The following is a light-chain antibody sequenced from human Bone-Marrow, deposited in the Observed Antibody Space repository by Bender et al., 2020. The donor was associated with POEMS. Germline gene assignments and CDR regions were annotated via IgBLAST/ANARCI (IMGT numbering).Light chain of an antibody. CDR3: SSYATSSSPVL. J-gene: IGLJ2*01. CDR2: EVR. V-gene: IGLV2-14*02. CDR1: SSDVGAYNL. Sequence: QSALTQPASVSGSPGQSITISCTGASSDVGAYNLVSWYPQPPGKAPKLLIYEVRKRPSGVSNRLSGSKSGNTASLTISGLQAEDEADYYCSSYATSSSPVLFGGGTKLTVL.